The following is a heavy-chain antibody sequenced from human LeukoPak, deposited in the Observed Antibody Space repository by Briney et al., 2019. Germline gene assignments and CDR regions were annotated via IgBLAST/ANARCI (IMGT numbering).Heavy chain of an antibody. J-gene: IGHJ5*02. CDR1: GYTFTSYG. V-gene: IGHV1-18*01. CDR2: ICAYNGNT. CDR3: ARDPTAAAGENWFDP. Sequence: ASVKVSCKASGYTFTSYGISWVRQAPGQGLEWMGWICAYNGNTNYAQKLQGRVTMTTDTSTSTAYMELRSLRSDGTAVYYCARDPTAAAGENWFDPWGQGTLVTVSS. D-gene: IGHD6-13*01.